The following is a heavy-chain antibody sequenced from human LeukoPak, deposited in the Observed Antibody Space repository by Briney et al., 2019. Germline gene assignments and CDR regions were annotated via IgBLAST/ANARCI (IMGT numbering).Heavy chain of an antibody. CDR3: AYLAYYYDSSGYYDY. CDR1: GFTFSSYA. D-gene: IGHD3-22*01. CDR2: ISYDGSNR. J-gene: IGHJ4*02. Sequence: PGGSLRLSCAASGFTFSSYAMHWVRQAPGKGLEWVAVISYDGSNRYYADSVKGRFTISRDNSKNTLYLQMNSLRAEDTAVYYCAYLAYYYDSSGYYDYWGQGTLVTVSS. V-gene: IGHV3-30-3*01.